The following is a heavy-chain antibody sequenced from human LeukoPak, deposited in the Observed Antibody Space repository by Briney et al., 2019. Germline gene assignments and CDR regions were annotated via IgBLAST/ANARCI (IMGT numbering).Heavy chain of an antibody. CDR2: TYYRSKWYS. V-gene: IGHV6-1*01. J-gene: IGHJ4*02. Sequence: SQTLSLTCAISGDSVSSNSAAWSWIRQSASRGLEWLGWTYYRSKWYSEYAVSVKSRITISPDTSKNQFSLQLNSVTPEDTAVYYCAGGSGTYYSLASYWGQGTLVTVSS. CDR3: AGGSGTYYSLASY. CDR1: GDSVSSNSAA. D-gene: IGHD3-10*01.